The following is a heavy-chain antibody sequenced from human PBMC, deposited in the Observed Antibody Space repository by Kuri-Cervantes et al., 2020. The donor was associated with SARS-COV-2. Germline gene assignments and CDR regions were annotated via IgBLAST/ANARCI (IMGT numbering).Heavy chain of an antibody. V-gene: IGHV4-38-2*01. CDR2: IYYSGST. D-gene: IGHD3-3*01. CDR3: AILDFWSGFA. Sequence: GSLRLSCAASGFTFSDYYMSWIRQPPGKGLEWIGSIYYSGSTYYNPSLKSRVTISVDTSKNQFSLKLSSVTAADTAVYYCAILDFWSGFAWGQGTLVTVSS. CDR1: GFTFSDYY. J-gene: IGHJ5*02.